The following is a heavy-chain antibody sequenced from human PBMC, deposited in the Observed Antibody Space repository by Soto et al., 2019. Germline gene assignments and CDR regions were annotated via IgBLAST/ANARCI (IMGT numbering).Heavy chain of an antibody. J-gene: IGHJ3*02. CDR3: TRGGEFVVVPAATDAFDI. D-gene: IGHD2-2*01. CDR2: IRSKAYGGTT. V-gene: IGHV3-49*03. CDR1: GFTFGDYA. Sequence: GGSLRLSCTACGFTFGDYAMSWFRQAPGKGLEWVGFIRSKAYGGTTEYAASVKGRFTISRDDSKSIAYLQMNSLKTEDTAVYYCTRGGEFVVVPAATDAFDIWGQGTMVTVSS.